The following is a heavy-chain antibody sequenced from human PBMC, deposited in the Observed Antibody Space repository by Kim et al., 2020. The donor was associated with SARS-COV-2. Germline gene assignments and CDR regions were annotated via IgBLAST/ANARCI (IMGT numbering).Heavy chain of an antibody. Sequence: SETLSLTCSVSGGSISSSSYYWGWVRQPPGKGLEWIESTYYTGSIYYNPSLKSQLTISKDTSKNQFSLKLSSVTAADTAVYYCARHFRGTSIRFFGLYFFDTLGQGTLGTVSS. CDR2: TYYTGSI. CDR3: ARHFRGTSIRFFGLYFFDT. J-gene: IGHJ4*02. D-gene: IGHD3-3*01. V-gene: IGHV4-39*01. CDR1: GGSISSSSYY.